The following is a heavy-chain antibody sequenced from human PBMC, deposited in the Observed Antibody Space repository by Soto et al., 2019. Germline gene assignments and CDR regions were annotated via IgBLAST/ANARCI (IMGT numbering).Heavy chain of an antibody. CDR1: GYTFTSYY. J-gene: IGHJ5*02. Sequence: ASVKVSCKASGYTFTSYYMHWVRQAPVQGLEWMGIINPSGGSTSYAQKFQGRVTMTRDTSTSTVYMELSSLRSEDTAVYYCALGSGNFEGFDPWGQGTLVTVSS. CDR2: INPSGGST. CDR3: ALGSGNFEGFDP. V-gene: IGHV1-46*01. D-gene: IGHD3-10*02.